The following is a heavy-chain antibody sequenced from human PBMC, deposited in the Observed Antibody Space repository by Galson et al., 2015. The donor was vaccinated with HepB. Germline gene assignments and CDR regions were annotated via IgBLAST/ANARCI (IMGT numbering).Heavy chain of an antibody. J-gene: IGHJ3*02. CDR1: GGTFSSYA. CDR3: ARGNVLGLHDSSLGAFDI. CDR2: IIPIFGTA. D-gene: IGHD3-22*01. Sequence: SVKVSCKASGGTFSSYAISWVRQAPGQGLEWMGGIIPIFGTANYAQKFQGRVTITADESTSTAYMELSSLRSEDTAVYYCARGNVLGLHDSSLGAFDIWGQGTMVTVSS. V-gene: IGHV1-69*13.